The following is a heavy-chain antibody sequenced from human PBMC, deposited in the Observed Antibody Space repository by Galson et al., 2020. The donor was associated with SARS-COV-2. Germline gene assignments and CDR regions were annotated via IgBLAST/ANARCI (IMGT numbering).Heavy chain of an antibody. J-gene: IGHJ6*02. CDR3: ARDGRAYWSYYHGMDD. D-gene: IGHD3-16*01. CDR1: GFTVSDNY. V-gene: IGHV3-66*01. Sequence: TGGSLRLSCAASGFTVSDNYMCWVRQAPGKGLEWVSGIYSGGTTYYADSVQGRFTISRDNTKNTLHLQMNSLRAEDTAVCYCARDGRAYWSYYHGMDDWGQGTTVTVSS. CDR2: IYSGGTT.